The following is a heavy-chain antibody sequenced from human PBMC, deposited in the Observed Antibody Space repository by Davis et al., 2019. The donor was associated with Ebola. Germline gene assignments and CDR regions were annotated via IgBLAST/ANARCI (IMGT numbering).Heavy chain of an antibody. CDR1: GFIFSSYG. J-gene: IGHJ4*02. CDR2: IPYDGSNK. CDR3: ASSRYSSGWYGLGFDY. D-gene: IGHD6-19*01. Sequence: GESLKISCAASGFIFSSYGMHWVRQAPGKGLEWVAVIPYDGSNKYYADSVKGRFTISRDNSKNTLYLQMNSLRAEDTAVYYCASSRYSSGWYGLGFDYWGQGTLVTVSS. V-gene: IGHV3-30*03.